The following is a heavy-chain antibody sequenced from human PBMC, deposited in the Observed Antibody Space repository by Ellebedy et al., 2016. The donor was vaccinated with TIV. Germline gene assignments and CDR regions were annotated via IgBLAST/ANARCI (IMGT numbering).Heavy chain of an antibody. Sequence: SLKISCAASGFTFDYHAMHWVRQAPGKGLEWVAGISWNSGSISYADSVKGRFTISRDNVKNSLYLQMNSLRAEDTALYYCVKDVSVTGSLYDWYFDLWGRGTLVTVSS. CDR1: GFTFDYHA. J-gene: IGHJ2*01. D-gene: IGHD3-9*01. CDR3: VKDVSVTGSLYDWYFDL. CDR2: ISWNSGSI. V-gene: IGHV3-9*01.